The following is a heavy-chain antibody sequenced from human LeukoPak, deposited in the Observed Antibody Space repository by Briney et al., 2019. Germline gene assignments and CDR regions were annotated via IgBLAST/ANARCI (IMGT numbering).Heavy chain of an antibody. CDR1: GYTFTGYY. V-gene: IGHV1-2*02. Sequence: ASVKVCCKASGYTFTGYYMHLVRQAPGQGLEWMGWINPNSGYTKYAQKFQGRVTMTRDTSISTAYMELSRLRSDDTAVYYCATQRGSYLWGTDFDYWGQGTLDRLSS. J-gene: IGHJ4*02. D-gene: IGHD3-16*01. CDR3: ATQRGSYLWGTDFDY. CDR2: INPNSGYT.